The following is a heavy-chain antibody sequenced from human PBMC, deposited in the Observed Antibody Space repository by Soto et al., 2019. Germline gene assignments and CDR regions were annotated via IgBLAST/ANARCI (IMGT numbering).Heavy chain of an antibody. CDR1: GDSFSAHA. D-gene: IGHD3-3*01. CDR2: IIPIFGTR. V-gene: IGHV1-69*06. Sequence: QVQLVQSGAEVKKPGSSVKVSCKASGDSFSAHAVSWVRQAPGQGLEWMGAIIPIFGTRHYAQKFQGRVTITAGKSTSTAYMELSSLRSEDTAIYYCARDSGYDFWSGSFRVHYFDYWGQGTLVNVSS. J-gene: IGHJ4*02. CDR3: ARDSGYDFWSGSFRVHYFDY.